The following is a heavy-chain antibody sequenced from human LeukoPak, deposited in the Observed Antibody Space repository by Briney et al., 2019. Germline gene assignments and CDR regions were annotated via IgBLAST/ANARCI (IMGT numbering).Heavy chain of an antibody. CDR3: ARVGRGRVAGTLRSEYNWFDP. Sequence: PGGSLRLSCAASGFTFSSYAMSWVRQAPGKGLEWGSAISGSGGSTYYADSVKGRFTISRDNSKNTLYLQMNSLRAEDTAVYYCARVGRGRVAGTLRSEYNWFDPWGQGTLVTVSS. CDR2: ISGSGGST. D-gene: IGHD6-19*01. J-gene: IGHJ5*02. V-gene: IGHV3-23*01. CDR1: GFTFSSYA.